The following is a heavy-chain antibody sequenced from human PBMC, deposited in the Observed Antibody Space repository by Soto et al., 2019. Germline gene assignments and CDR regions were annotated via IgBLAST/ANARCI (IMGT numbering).Heavy chain of an antibody. J-gene: IGHJ4*02. D-gene: IGHD6-6*01. CDR2: IYYTGST. CDR3: AREFSNSPEAFDS. CDR1: GGSVNSDNVY. Sequence: SETLSLTCTVSGGSVNSDNVYWSWIRQPPGRGLEWIGYIYYTGSTKYNPSLKSRVTISIDTSRNQFSLKLSSVTAADTAVYYCAREFSNSPEAFDSWGQGSLVTVSS. V-gene: IGHV4-61*01.